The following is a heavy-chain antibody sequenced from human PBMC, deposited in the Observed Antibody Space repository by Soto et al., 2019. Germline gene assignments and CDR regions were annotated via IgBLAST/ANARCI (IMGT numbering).Heavy chain of an antibody. Sequence: GASVKVSCKASGGTFSRYAISWVRQAPGQGLEWMGGIIPIFGTANYAQKFQGRVTITADESTSTAYMELSSLRSEDTAVYYCARDRRQQLVLPYYYYGMDVWGQGTTVTVSS. D-gene: IGHD6-13*01. CDR2: IIPIFGTA. V-gene: IGHV1-69*13. J-gene: IGHJ6*02. CDR1: GGTFSRYA. CDR3: ARDRRQQLVLPYYYYGMDV.